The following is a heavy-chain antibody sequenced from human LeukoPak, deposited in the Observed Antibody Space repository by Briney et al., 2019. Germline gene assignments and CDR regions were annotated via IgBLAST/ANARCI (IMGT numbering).Heavy chain of an antibody. Sequence: GRSLRLSCAASGFSFDSYAVHWVRQAPGKGLQWVAVISHDGSTKYYADSVKGRFSISRDNSNNTLYLQMSSLRPEDTAHYYCARERWMQSFDSWGQGTLVTVSS. J-gene: IGHJ4*02. D-gene: IGHD2-2*03. CDR1: GFSFDSYA. CDR2: ISHDGSTK. V-gene: IGHV3-30*15. CDR3: ARERWMQSFDS.